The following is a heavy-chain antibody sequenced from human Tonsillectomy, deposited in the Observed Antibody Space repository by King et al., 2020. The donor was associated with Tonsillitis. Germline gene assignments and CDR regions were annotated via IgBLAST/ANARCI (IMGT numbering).Heavy chain of an antibody. Sequence: QVQLVESGGGVVQPGRSLRLSCAASGFTFSSYAMHWVRQAPGKGLEWVAVISYDGSNKYYADSVKGRFTISRDNSKNTRYLQMNSLRDEDTAVYYCARDDEYSYGDDFDIWGQGTMVTVSS. CDR1: GFTFSSYA. CDR3: ARDDEYSYGDDFDI. J-gene: IGHJ3*02. D-gene: IGHD5-18*01. CDR2: ISYDGSNK. V-gene: IGHV3-30*04.